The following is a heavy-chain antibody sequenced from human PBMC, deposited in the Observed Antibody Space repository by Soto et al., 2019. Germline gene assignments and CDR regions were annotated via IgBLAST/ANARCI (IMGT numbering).Heavy chain of an antibody. CDR2: IYYSGST. CDR1: GGSISSYY. Sequence: QVQLQESGPGRVKPSETLSLTCTVSGGSISSYYWSWIRQPPGKGLEWIGYIYYSGSTDYDPSLKSRVNISVDTSKSQFCLKLSSVTAADTAVYYCAILWGTYFDSWGQETLVTFSS. CDR3: AILWGTYFDS. J-gene: IGHJ4*02. V-gene: IGHV4-59*01. D-gene: IGHD7-27*01.